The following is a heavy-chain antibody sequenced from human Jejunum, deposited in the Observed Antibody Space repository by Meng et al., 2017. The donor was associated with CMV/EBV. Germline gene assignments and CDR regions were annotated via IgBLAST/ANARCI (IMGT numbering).Heavy chain of an antibody. Sequence: GVTVSDKYMTWVRQPPGKGLQWVSILYSGGTTSYADSVRGRFIFSRDSSKNTVFLQMNSLRPDDTAVYYCARQYSGSYGDAFDIWGQGVLVTVSS. CDR2: LYSGGTT. V-gene: IGHV3-66*02. CDR1: GVTVSDKY. D-gene: IGHD1-26*01. J-gene: IGHJ3*02. CDR3: ARQYSGSYGDAFDI.